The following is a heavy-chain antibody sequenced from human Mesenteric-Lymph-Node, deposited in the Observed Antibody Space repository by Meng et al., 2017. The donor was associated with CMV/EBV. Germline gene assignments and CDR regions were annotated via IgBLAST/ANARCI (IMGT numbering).Heavy chain of an antibody. V-gene: IGHV3-7*01. Sequence: GESLKISCEASGFPFSGYWMNWVRQAPGKGLEWVANIEGDGSRTYYVDSVKGRFTISRDNAKNSVYLQMNRLTAEDTAVYYCARANNFDHWGQGMLVTVSS. D-gene: IGHD4/OR15-4a*01. J-gene: IGHJ4*02. CDR2: IEGDGSRT. CDR3: ARANNFDH. CDR1: GFPFSGYW.